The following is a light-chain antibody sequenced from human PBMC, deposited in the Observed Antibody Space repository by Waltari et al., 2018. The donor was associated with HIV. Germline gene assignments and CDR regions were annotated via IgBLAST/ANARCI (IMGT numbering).Light chain of an antibody. Sequence: DIVMTQSPDSLAVSLGERATISCKSSQTVLYNSNNKNHLAWYQQKAGQPPKLLIYWASIREIGVPERFTGSGSGTDFNLTISSLRADDVTVYYCQQFFTFPRTFGQGTKVEI. CDR1: QTVLYNSNNKNH. J-gene: IGKJ1*01. V-gene: IGKV4-1*01. CDR3: QQFFTFPRT. CDR2: WAS.